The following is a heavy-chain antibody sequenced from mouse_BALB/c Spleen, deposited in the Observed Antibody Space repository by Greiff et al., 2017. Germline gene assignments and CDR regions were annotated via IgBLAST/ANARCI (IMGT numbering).Heavy chain of an antibody. V-gene: IGHV1-82*01. CDR3: ARSYYGKFGEGAMDY. CDR2: IYPGDGDT. Sequence: QVQLQQSGPELVKPGASVKISCKASGYAFSSSWMNWVKQRPGQGLEWIGRIYPGDGDTNYNGKFKGKATLTADKSSSTAYMQLSSLTSVDSAVYFCARSYYGKFGEGAMDYWGQGTSVTVSS. J-gene: IGHJ4*01. CDR1: GYAFSSSW. D-gene: IGHD2-10*01.